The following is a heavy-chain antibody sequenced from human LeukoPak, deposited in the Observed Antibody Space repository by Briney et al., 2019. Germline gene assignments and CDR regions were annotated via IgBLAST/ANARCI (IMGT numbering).Heavy chain of an antibody. CDR3: AKDRDQYYMDV. CDR2: ISSSSSAI. Sequence: GGSLRLSCAPSGFIFSAYSMNWVRQAPGEGLEWVSYISSSSSAIYYADSVKGRFTISRDNAKNSLYLQMNSLRAEDTAVYYCAKDRDQYYMDVWGKGTTVTVSS. J-gene: IGHJ6*03. V-gene: IGHV3-48*01. CDR1: GFIFSAYS.